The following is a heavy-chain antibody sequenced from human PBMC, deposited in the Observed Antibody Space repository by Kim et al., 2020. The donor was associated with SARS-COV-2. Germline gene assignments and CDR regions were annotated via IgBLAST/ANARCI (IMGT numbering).Heavy chain of an antibody. V-gene: IGHV3-7*01. Sequence: GGSLRLSCAASGFTFSSYWMSWVRQAPGKGLEWVANIKQDGSEKYYVDSVKGRFTISRDNAKNSLYLQMNSLRAEDTAVYYCARELKRGVGAPLPMGYWGQGTLVTVSS. CDR1: GFTFSSYW. J-gene: IGHJ4*02. D-gene: IGHD1-26*01. CDR2: IKQDGSEK. CDR3: ARELKRGVGAPLPMGY.